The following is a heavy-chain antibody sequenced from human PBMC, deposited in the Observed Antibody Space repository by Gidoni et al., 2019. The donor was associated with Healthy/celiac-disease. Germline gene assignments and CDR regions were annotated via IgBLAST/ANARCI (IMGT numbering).Heavy chain of an antibody. Sequence: QITLKESGPTLVKPTQTLTLTCTFSGFSLSTSGVGVGWIRQPPGKALEWLALIYWDDDKRYSPSLKSRLTITKDTSKNQVVLTMTNMDPVDTATYYCARPIVVAKPPTYYFDYWGQGTLVTVSS. CDR3: ARPIVVAKPPTYYFDY. V-gene: IGHV2-5*02. CDR2: IYWDDDK. J-gene: IGHJ4*02. CDR1: GFSLSTSGVG. D-gene: IGHD3-22*01.